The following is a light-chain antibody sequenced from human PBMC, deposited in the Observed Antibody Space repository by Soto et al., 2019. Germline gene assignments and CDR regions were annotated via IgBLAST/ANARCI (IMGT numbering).Light chain of an antibody. CDR3: HQTYSVPWT. CDR2: AAS. V-gene: IGKV1-39*01. Sequence: DIQMHQSPSSLSVSVGDSVTISCRASQPISTYLNWYQVQPGKAPKLLIYAASSFHSGVPSRFSGSGSGTDFTLTITTLQPEDVASYNCHQTYSVPWTFGRGTKMEVK. J-gene: IGKJ1*01. CDR1: QPISTY.